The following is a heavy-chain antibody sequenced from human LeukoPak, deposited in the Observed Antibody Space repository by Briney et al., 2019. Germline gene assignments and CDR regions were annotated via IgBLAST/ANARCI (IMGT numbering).Heavy chain of an antibody. V-gene: IGHV3-49*04. J-gene: IGHJ3*02. Sequence: GGSLRLSCTASGFTFGDYAMSWVRQAPGEGLEWVGFIRSKDYGGTTEYAASVKGRFTISRDDSKSIAYLQLNSLRTEDTAVYYCTRRTVTTDAFDIWGQGTTVTVSS. CDR2: IRSKDYGGTT. CDR1: GFTFGDYA. D-gene: IGHD4-17*01. CDR3: TRRTVTTDAFDI.